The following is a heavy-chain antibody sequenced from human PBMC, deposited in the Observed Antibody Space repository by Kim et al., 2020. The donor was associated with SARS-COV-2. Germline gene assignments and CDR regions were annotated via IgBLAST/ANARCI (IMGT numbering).Heavy chain of an antibody. D-gene: IGHD5-18*01. V-gene: IGHV4-39*01. CDR2: IFYTGST. CDR3: ARHNLVDTAMGHNWFDP. Sequence: SETLSLTCAVSGGSLSSGSYYWGWIRQPPGKGLEWIGSIFYTGSTYSNPSLKSRVTISVDTSKNQFSLRLNSVTAADTAVYYCARHNLVDTAMGHNWFDPWGQGTLVTVSS. J-gene: IGHJ5*02. CDR1: GGSLSSGSYY.